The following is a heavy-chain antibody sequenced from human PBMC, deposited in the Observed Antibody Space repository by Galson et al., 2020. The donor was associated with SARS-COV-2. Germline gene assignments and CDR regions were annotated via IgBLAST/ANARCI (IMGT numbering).Heavy chain of an antibody. CDR2: NYYSGRT. D-gene: IGHD1-1*01. Sequence: ETSETLSLTCTVSGGSISSYYWSWIRQPPGKGLEWTGYNYYSGRTNYNPSLKSRVTISVDTSKNQFPLKLSSVTAADTAVYYCARLALGYNWNVQAFDIWGQGTMVTVSS. CDR3: ARLALGYNWNVQAFDI. J-gene: IGHJ3*02. V-gene: IGHV4-59*01. CDR1: GGSISSYY.